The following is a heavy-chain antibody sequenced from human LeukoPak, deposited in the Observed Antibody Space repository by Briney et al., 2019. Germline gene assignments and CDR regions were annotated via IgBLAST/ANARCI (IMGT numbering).Heavy chain of an antibody. CDR1: GGSISSGGYS. CDR3: ARNEMATIAY. D-gene: IGHD5-24*01. CDR2: IYLSGST. V-gene: IGHV4-30-2*01. Sequence: SQTESLTCAVSGGSISSGGYSCRWIRQPTGKGLEWIGYIYLSGSTYYNPSLKSRLTISVDRPKNQFSLKLSSVTSAGPAVYYFARNEMATIAYWGQGTLVTVSS. J-gene: IGHJ4*02.